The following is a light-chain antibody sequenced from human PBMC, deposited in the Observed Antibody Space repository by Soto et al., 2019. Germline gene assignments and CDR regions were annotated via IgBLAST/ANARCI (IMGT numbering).Light chain of an antibody. V-gene: IGKV1-5*01. CDR2: DAS. Sequence: DIQMTQSPSTLSASVGDRVTITCRASQNVNKWLAWFQQKPGKVPKLLIFDASTLQTGVPSRFGAGGSGTEFTLTISGLQPDDFATYYCQQYNSYSPWTFGPGTKVDSK. CDR3: QQYNSYSPWT. J-gene: IGKJ1*01. CDR1: QNVNKW.